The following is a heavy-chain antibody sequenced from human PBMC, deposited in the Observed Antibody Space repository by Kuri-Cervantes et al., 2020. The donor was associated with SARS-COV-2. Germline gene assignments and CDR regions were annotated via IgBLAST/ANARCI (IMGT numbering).Heavy chain of an antibody. Sequence: SCAVSGGSISSSNWWRWVRQPPGKGLEWIGEIYHSGSTNYNPSLKSRVTISVDKSKNQFSLKLSSVTAADTAVYYCARGRLSSDYFDYWGQGTLVTVSS. CDR1: GGSISSSNW. D-gene: IGHD6-6*01. CDR2: IYHSGST. CDR3: ARGRLSSDYFDY. V-gene: IGHV4-4*02. J-gene: IGHJ4*02.